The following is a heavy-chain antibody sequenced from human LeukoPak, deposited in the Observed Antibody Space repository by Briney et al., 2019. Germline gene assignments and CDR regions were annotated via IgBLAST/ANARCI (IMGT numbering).Heavy chain of an antibody. D-gene: IGHD2-15*01. J-gene: IGHJ6*03. CDR1: GGTFSIYA. V-gene: IGHV1-69*05. CDR2: IIPLFGTT. Sequence: SVKVSCKPSGGTFSIYAISWVRQAPGQGLEWMGGIIPLFGTTNSAQKFQGRLTITTDESTTTAYMELSSLRSEDTAVYYCARGGCSGGSCYYFYYMDVWGTGTTVTVSS. CDR3: ARGGCSGGSCYYFYYMDV.